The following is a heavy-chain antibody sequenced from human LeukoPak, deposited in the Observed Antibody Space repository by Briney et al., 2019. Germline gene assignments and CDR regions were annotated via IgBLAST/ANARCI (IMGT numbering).Heavy chain of an antibody. Sequence: PGRSLRLSCAASGFTFDDYAMHWVRQAPGKGLEWVSGISWNSGSIGYADSVKGRFTISGDNAKNSLYLQMNSLRAEDMALYYCARSAYYYYMDVWGKGTTVTVSS. CDR2: ISWNSGSI. J-gene: IGHJ6*03. V-gene: IGHV3-9*03. CDR3: ARSAYYYYMDV. CDR1: GFTFDDYA.